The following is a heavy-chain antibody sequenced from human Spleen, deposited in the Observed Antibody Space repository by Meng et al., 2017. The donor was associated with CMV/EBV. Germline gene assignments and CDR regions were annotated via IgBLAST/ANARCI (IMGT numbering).Heavy chain of an antibody. CDR1: GFSLSTNAVG. J-gene: IGHJ4*02. V-gene: IGHV2-5*02. CDR3: AHRPLITTWYYFDY. D-gene: IGHD1-14*01. Sequence: QITLKESGPTLVKPTQTLTLTCPFSGFSLSTNAVGVGWIRQPPGKALEWLALIYWDDDKRYSPSLKSRLTITKDTSKNQVVLTMTNMDPVDTATYYCAHRPLITTWYYFDYWGQGTLVTVSS. CDR2: IYWDDDK.